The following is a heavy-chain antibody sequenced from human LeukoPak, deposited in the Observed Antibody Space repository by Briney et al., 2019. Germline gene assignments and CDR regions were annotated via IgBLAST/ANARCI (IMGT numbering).Heavy chain of an antibody. Sequence: GGSLRLSCAASAFTFSDYAMTWVRQAPGKGLEWVSGTSAGDGSRHYADSVKGRFTISRDNFKNTLYLQMNSLRAEDTAVYYCAKAFQRGWERDAFAFWGQGTLVTVSS. CDR3: AKAFQRGWERDAFAF. D-gene: IGHD1-26*01. CDR1: AFTFSDYA. V-gene: IGHV3-23*01. CDR2: TSAGDGSR. J-gene: IGHJ3*01.